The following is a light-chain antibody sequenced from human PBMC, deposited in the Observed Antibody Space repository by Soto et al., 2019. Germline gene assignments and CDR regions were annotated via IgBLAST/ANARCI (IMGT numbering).Light chain of an antibody. CDR1: QSINNY. CDR3: QQGVSAPPWT. Sequence: DIQMTQSPSSLSASVGDRITITCRSSQSINNYLNWYQQRPGKAPKVIIYDASSLQSGVPSRFSGSASGTDLAVTISTLPPEDFATHYCQQGVSAPPWTFGHGTKVEV. CDR2: DAS. V-gene: IGKV1-39*01. J-gene: IGKJ1*01.